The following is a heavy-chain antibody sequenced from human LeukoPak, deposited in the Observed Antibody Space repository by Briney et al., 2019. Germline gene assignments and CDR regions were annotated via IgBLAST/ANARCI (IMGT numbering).Heavy chain of an antibody. CDR3: ARGVYIAAAQYGY. D-gene: IGHD6-13*01. CDR2: IYYSGTT. CDR1: GGSISSYY. J-gene: IGHJ4*02. Sequence: NPSETLSLTCTASGGSISSYYWSWIRQPPEKGLEWIGYIYYSGTTNYNPSLKSRVTISVDTSKNQFSLKLSSVTAADTAVYYCARGVYIAAAQYGYWGQGTLVTVSS. V-gene: IGHV4-59*01.